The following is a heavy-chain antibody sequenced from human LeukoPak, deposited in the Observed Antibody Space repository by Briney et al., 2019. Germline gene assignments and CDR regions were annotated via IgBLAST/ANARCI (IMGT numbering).Heavy chain of an antibody. V-gene: IGHV4-30-2*01. CDR2: IYHSGST. CDR1: GGSISGGGYS. CDR3: ARGEGHFDY. Sequence: PSETLSLTCAVSGGSISGGGYSWSWIRQPPGKGLEWIGYIYHSGSTYYNPSLKSRVTISVDRSKSQFSLKLSSVTAADTAVYYCARGEGHFDYWGQGTLVTVSS. J-gene: IGHJ4*02.